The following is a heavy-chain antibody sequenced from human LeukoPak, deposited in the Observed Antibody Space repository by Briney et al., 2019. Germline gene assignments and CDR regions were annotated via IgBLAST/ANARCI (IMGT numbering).Heavy chain of an antibody. Sequence: PSETLSLTCAVYGGSFSGYYWSWIRQPPGKGLEWIGEINHSGSTNYNPSLKSRVTISVDTSKNQFSLKPSSVTAADTAVYYCARAPPLYSSSWYVLWFDPWGQGTLVTVSS. CDR1: GGSFSGYY. J-gene: IGHJ5*02. CDR2: INHSGST. CDR3: ARAPPLYSSSWYVLWFDP. V-gene: IGHV4-34*01. D-gene: IGHD6-13*01.